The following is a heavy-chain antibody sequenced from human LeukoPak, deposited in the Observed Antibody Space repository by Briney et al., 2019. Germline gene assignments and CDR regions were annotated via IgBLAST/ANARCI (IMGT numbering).Heavy chain of an antibody. D-gene: IGHD6-13*01. Sequence: EASVKVSCKASGYTFISYQMHWVRQAPGQGLEWMGIINPTGGSTSHAQKFQGRVTMTRDTSTSTVYMELSSLRSEDTAVYYCAILSGRIAAAGTDWFDPWGQGTLVTVPS. CDR2: INPTGGST. V-gene: IGHV1-46*01. CDR3: AILSGRIAAAGTDWFDP. CDR1: GYTFISYQ. J-gene: IGHJ5*02.